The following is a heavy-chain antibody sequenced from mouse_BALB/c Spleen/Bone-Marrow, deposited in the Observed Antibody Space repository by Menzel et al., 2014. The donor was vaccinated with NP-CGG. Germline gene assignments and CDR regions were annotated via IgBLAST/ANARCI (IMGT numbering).Heavy chain of an antibody. J-gene: IGHJ2*01. CDR3: AKRGNYGYFDY. Sequence: QVQLKDSGPSLVQPSQSLSITCTVSGFSLTSYGVHWVRQSPGKGLEWLGVIWRGGSTDYNAAFMSRLSITKDDSKSQVFFKVNSLQADDTAIYYCAKRGNYGYFDYWGQGTTLTVSS. CDR2: IWRGGST. CDR1: GFSLTSYG. D-gene: IGHD2-1*01. V-gene: IGHV2-5-1*01.